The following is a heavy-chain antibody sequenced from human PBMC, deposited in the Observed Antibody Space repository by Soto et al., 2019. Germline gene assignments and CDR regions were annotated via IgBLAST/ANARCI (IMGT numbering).Heavy chain of an antibody. V-gene: IGHV1-69*02. CDR1: GGTFSSYT. J-gene: IGHJ4*02. CDR3: ARVSGYYDSSGQLNY. D-gene: IGHD3-22*01. Sequence: SVKVSCKASGGTFSSYTISWVRQAPGQGLEWMGRIIPILGIANYAQKFQGRVTITADKSTSTAYMELSSLRSEDTAVYYCARVSGYYDSSGQLNYWGQGTLVTVSS. CDR2: IIPILGIA.